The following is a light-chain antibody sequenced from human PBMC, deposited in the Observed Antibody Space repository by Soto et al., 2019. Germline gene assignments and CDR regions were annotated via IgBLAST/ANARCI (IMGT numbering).Light chain of an antibody. Sequence: DVQMTQSPSSVSASVGDSVTITCRASQGIANYLSWFQQKPGKAPNALIYATSTLQTGVPSRFSGSGSGTDFTLTISSLQSEEFATYYCQQYNRYPITFGQGTRLEMK. CDR1: QGIANY. CDR2: ATS. J-gene: IGKJ5*01. V-gene: IGKV1-16*01. CDR3: QQYNRYPIT.